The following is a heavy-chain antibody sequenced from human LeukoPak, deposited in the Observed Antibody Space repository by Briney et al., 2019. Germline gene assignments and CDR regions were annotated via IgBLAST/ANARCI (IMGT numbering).Heavy chain of an antibody. J-gene: IGHJ4*02. D-gene: IGHD1-26*01. CDR1: GGSISSGDYY. CDR2: IYYSGST. V-gene: IGHV4-30-4*01. CDR3: ARARYTGSYSLFDY. Sequence: SETLSLTCTVSGGSISSGDYYWSWIRQPPGKGLEWIGYIYYSGSTYYDPSLKSRVTMSVDTSKNQFSLRLTSVTAADTAVYYCARARYTGSYSLFDYWGQGTLVTVSS.